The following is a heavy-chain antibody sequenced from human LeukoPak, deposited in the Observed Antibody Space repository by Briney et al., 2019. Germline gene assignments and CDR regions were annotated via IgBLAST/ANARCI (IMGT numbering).Heavy chain of an antibody. CDR3: AKSSNFSPKIAAAVFFQH. J-gene: IGHJ1*01. V-gene: IGHV3-23*01. Sequence: PGGSLRLSCAASGFTFSSYAMSWVRQAPGKGLEWVSAISGSGGSTYYADSVKGRFTISRDNSKNTLYLQMNSLRAEDTAVYYCAKSSNFSPKIAAAVFFQHWGQGTLVTVSS. CDR1: GFTFSSYA. CDR2: ISGSGGST. D-gene: IGHD6-13*01.